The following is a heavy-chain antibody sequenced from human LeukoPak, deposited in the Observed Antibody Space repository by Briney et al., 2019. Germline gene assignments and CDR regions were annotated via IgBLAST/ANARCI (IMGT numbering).Heavy chain of an antibody. Sequence: SEALSLTCAVYGGSFSGYYWSWIRQPPGKGLEWIGEINHSGSTNYNPSLKSRVTTSVDTSKNQFSLKLSSVTAADTAVYYCARVGPSAFDIWGQGTMVTVSS. CDR1: GGSFSGYY. CDR3: ARVGPSAFDI. CDR2: INHSGST. J-gene: IGHJ3*02. V-gene: IGHV4-34*01.